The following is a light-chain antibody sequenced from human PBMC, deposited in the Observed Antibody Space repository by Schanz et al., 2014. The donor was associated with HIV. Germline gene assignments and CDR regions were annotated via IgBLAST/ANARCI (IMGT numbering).Light chain of an antibody. CDR3: VSYTGTNNPV. V-gene: IGLV2-14*01. J-gene: IGLJ2*01. CDR2: EVK. Sequence: QSALTQPASVSGSPGQSITISCTGTSIDAGGYNYVSWYQQHPGQVPKLILYEVKRRPSGVSDRFSGSKSGNTASLTVSGLQAEDEADYYCVSYTGTNNPVFRGGTKLTVL. CDR1: SIDAGGYNY.